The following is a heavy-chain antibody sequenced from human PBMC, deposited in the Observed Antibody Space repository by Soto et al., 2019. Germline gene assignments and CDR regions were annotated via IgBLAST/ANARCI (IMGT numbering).Heavy chain of an antibody. D-gene: IGHD2-21*01. V-gene: IGHV3-74*01. CDR1: GFTFSSYW. CDR2: ISSDGSRT. J-gene: IGHJ3*02. Sequence: EVQLLESGGGLVQPGGSLRLSCAASGFTFSSYWMHWVRQAPGKGLVWVSRISSDGSRTNYADSVEGRFTISRDNAKNTLYLQMNSLRAEETAVYYCARGVRGAYGLDIWGQGTVVTVSS. CDR3: ARGVRGAYGLDI.